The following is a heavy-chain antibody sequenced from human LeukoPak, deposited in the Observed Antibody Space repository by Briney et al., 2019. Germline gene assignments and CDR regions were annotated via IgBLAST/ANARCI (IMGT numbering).Heavy chain of an antibody. D-gene: IGHD1-26*01. CDR2: ISSSSSTI. V-gene: IGHV3-48*01. Sequence: GGSLRLSCAASGFTFSSYSMNWVRQAPGRGLEWVSYISSSSSTIYYADSVKGRFTVSRDNAKNSLYLQMNSLRAEDTAVYCCARISGSYYPDAFDIWGQGTVVTVSS. J-gene: IGHJ3*02. CDR1: GFTFSSYS. CDR3: ARISGSYYPDAFDI.